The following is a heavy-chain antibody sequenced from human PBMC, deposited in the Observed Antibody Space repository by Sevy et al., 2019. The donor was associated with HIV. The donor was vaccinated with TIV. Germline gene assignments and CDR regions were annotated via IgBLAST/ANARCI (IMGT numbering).Heavy chain of an antibody. Sequence: GGSLRLSCAASGFTFSSYDMHWVRQATGKGLEWVSAIGTAGDTYYPDSVKGRFTISRDNSKNTQYLQMNSLRAEDTAVYYCAKDRTPCSSSYVAWFDPWGQGTLVTVSS. J-gene: IGHJ5*02. CDR2: IGTAGDT. V-gene: IGHV3-13*01. CDR3: AKDRTPCSSSYVAWFDP. CDR1: GFTFSSYD. D-gene: IGHD6-6*01.